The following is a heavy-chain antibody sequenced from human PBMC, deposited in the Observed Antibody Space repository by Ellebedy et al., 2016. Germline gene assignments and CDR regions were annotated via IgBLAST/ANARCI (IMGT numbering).Heavy chain of an antibody. Sequence: GGSLRLSXAASGFTFRSYGMHWVRQAPGKGLEWVAVIWYDGSKKYHADSVKGRFTISRDDSKNTAYLQMNSLRDEDTAVYYCARGAAVGTSRFDYWGQGTQVTVSS. CDR1: GFTFRSYG. CDR2: IWYDGSKK. CDR3: ARGAAVGTSRFDY. D-gene: IGHD6-13*01. J-gene: IGHJ4*02. V-gene: IGHV3-33*01.